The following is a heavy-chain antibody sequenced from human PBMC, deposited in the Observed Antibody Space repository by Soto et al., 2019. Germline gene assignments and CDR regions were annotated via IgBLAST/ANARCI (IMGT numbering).Heavy chain of an antibody. CDR2: ISSSSSYI. D-gene: IGHD3-22*01. CDR1: GFTFSSYS. V-gene: IGHV3-21*01. Sequence: EVQLVESGGGLVKPGGSLRLSCAASGFTFSSYSMNWVRQAPGKGLEWVSSISSSSSYIYYADSVKGRFTISRDNAKNSLYLQMNSLRAEDTAVYYCARDSPDYYESSGPDYWGQGTLVTVSS. CDR3: ARDSPDYYESSGPDY. J-gene: IGHJ4*02.